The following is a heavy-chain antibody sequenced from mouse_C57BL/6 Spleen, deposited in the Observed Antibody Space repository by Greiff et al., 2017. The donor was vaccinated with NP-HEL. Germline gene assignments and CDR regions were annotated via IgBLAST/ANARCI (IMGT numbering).Heavy chain of an antibody. Sequence: EVHLVESGGGLVQPGGSLSLSCAASGFTFTDYYMSWVRQPPGKALEWLGFIRNKANGYTTEYSASVKGRFTISRDNSQSILYLQMNALRAEDSATYYCARYYDDYDYFDYWGQGTTLTVSS. D-gene: IGHD2-4*01. CDR3: ARYYDDYDYFDY. CDR1: GFTFTDYY. J-gene: IGHJ2*01. V-gene: IGHV7-3*01. CDR2: IRNKANGYTT.